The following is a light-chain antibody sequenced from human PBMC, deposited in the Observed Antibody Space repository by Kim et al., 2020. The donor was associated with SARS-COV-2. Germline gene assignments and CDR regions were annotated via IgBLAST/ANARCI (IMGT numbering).Light chain of an antibody. CDR1: NSNIGSNG. CDR3: VAWDDSLNARV. J-gene: IGLJ2*01. Sequence: QSVLTQPPSASATPGQRVTISCSGTNSNIGSNGVNWYQQLPGTAPKLLIYHNDGRPSGVPDRFSGSKSGTSAPLGISGLQSADEADYYCVAWDDSLNARVFGGGTQLNVL. CDR2: HND. V-gene: IGLV1-44*01.